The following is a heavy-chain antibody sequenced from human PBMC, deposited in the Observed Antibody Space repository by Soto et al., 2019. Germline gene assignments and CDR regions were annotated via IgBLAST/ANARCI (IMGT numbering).Heavy chain of an antibody. J-gene: IGHJ1*01. D-gene: IGHD2-15*01. Sequence: QVQLVQSGAEVKKPGASVKVSCKTSGYIFTAYSMHWVRQAPGQGLEWMGVVNPSGGSAHYAQSFEGRVTFTRDTSTSTFYMELSSLRSYDTAVYYCAREQNCMVGTCYSAYFHHWGQGTLVTAAS. CDR1: GYIFTAYS. CDR3: AREQNCMVGTCYSAYFHH. V-gene: IGHV1-46*01. CDR2: VNPSGGSA.